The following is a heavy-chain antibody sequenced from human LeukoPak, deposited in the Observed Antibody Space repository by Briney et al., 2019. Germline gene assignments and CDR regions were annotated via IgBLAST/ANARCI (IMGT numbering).Heavy chain of an antibody. D-gene: IGHD2-15*01. Sequence: PGGSLRLSCAGSGFTFSSYWMSWVRQAPGKGLEWVANIKQDGSEKYSVDSVKGRFTISRDNAKNSLYLQMNSLKTEDTAVYYCTRDITLGYCSGGSCYRDPSTVRRGNAFDIWGQGTMVTVSS. J-gene: IGHJ3*02. CDR1: GFTFSSYW. V-gene: IGHV3-7*03. CDR2: IKQDGSEK. CDR3: TRDITLGYCSGGSCYRDPSTVRRGNAFDI.